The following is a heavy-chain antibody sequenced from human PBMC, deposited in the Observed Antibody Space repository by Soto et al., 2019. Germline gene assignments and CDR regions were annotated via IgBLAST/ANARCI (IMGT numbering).Heavy chain of an antibody. CDR1: GGTCSTYA. D-gene: IGHD1-7*01. Sequence: GASVKVSCKASGGTCSTYAISCVGQAAVRGREWMGGIIPIFGTANYAQKFQGRVTITADESTSTAYMELSSLRSEDTAVYYCARKSGTYEYYYYYGMDVWGQGTTITVSS. J-gene: IGHJ6*02. CDR2: IIPIFGTA. V-gene: IGHV1-69*13. CDR3: ARKSGTYEYYYYYGMDV.